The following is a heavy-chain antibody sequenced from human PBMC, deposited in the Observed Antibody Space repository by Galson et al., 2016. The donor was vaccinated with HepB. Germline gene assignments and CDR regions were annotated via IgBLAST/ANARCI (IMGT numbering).Heavy chain of an antibody. J-gene: IGHJ4*02. V-gene: IGHV4-61*01. CDR1: GGSASRHNYY. D-gene: IGHD1-1*01. Sequence: SETLSLTCTVSGGSASRHNYYWSRIRQPPGKGLEWIGYIYYSGTTNYNPSLMSRVTMSVDTSKSQFSLKLSSVTAADTAVYYWAGDRIGATGTEPDYRGQGTLVTVSS. CDR3: AGDRIGATGTEPDY. CDR2: IYYSGTT.